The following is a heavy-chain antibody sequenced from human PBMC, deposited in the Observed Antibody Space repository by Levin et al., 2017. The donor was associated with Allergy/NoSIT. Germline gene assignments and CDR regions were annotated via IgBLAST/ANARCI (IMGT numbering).Heavy chain of an antibody. J-gene: IGHJ4*02. D-gene: IGHD2-8*01. V-gene: IGHV1-69*01. CDR1: GGTFSSYA. CDR2: IIPIFGTA. CDR3: ARVVSVGNYYFDY. Sequence: KISCKASGGTFSSYAISWVRQAPGQGLEWMGGIIPIFGTANYAQKFQGRVTITADESTSTAYMELSSLRSEDTAVYYCARVVSVGNYYFDYWGQGTLVTVSS.